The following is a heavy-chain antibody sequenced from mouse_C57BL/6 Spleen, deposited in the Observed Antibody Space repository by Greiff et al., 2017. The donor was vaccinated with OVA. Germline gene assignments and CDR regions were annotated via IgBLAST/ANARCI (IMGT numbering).Heavy chain of an antibody. J-gene: IGHJ3*01. Sequence: EVKLQQSGPVLVKPGASVKMSCKASGYTFTDYYLNWVKQSHGKSLEWIGVINPYNGGTSYNQKFKGKATLTVDKSSSTAYMELNSLTSEDSAVYYCARERTGKGFAYWGQGTLVTVSA. CDR3: ARERTGKGFAY. CDR1: GYTFTDYY. V-gene: IGHV1-19*01. D-gene: IGHD4-1*01. CDR2: INPYNGGT.